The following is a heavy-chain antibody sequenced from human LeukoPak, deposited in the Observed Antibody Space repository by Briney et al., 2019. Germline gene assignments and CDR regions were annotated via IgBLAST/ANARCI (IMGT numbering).Heavy chain of an antibody. Sequence: PSETLSLTCTVSGGSISSSSYYWGWIRQPPGKGLEWIGSIYYSGSTYYNPSLKSRDTISVDTSKNQFSLKLSSVTAADTAVYYCAIDSSGYPYWGQGTLVTVSS. CDR1: GGSISSSSYY. CDR3: AIDSSGYPY. V-gene: IGHV4-39*01. J-gene: IGHJ4*02. CDR2: IYYSGST. D-gene: IGHD3-22*01.